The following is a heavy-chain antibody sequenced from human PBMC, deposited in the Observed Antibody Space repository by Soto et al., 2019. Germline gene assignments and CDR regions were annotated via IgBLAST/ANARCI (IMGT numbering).Heavy chain of an antibody. CDR3: ARVWGSYSSSSELAY. D-gene: IGHD6-6*01. J-gene: IGHJ4*02. V-gene: IGHV1-3*01. Sequence: ASVKVSCKASGYTFTSYAMHWVRQAPGQRLEWMGWINAGNGNTKYSQKFQGRVTITRDTSTSTVYMELSSLRSEDTAVYYCARVWGSYSSSSELAYWGQGTLVTVSS. CDR1: GYTFTSYA. CDR2: INAGNGNT.